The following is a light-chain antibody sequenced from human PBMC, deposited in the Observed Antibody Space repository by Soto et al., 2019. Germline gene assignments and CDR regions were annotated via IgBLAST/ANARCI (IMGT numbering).Light chain of an antibody. CDR1: ENVRTF. V-gene: IGKV3-11*01. CDR2: GAS. J-gene: IGKJ1*01. CDR3: QQHSHWPPWT. Sequence: EVVLTQSPATLSLSPWERATLSLSASENVRTFVDWYQQKPGQAPRLLIYGASNRATGIPARFSGSGSGTDFTLTISNLEPEDFAVYYCQQHSHWPPWTFGQGTKVDIK.